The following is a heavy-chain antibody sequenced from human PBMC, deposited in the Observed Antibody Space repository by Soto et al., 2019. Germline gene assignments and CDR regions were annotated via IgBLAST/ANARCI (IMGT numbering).Heavy chain of an antibody. V-gene: IGHV1-18*01. CDR3: TREGSAPYYYYGMDD. CDR1: GYTFTTYG. CDR2: INTHNGNT. D-gene: IGHD3-10*01. Sequence: ASVKVSCKASGYTFTTYGISSVRQAPGQGLEWLGWINTHNGNTNYAQNLQGRVIMTADTSTNTAYMELRSLRSDDTAIYYCTREGSAPYYYYGMDDWGQGTTVTVS. J-gene: IGHJ6*02.